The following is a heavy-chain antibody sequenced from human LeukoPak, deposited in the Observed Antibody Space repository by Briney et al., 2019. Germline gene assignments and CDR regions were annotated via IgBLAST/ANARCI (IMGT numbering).Heavy chain of an antibody. V-gene: IGHV4-59*01. D-gene: IGHD1-26*01. CDR2: IYYSGST. J-gene: IGHJ4*02. Sequence: SETLSLTCTVSGGSISSYYWSLIRQPPGKGLEWIAYIYYSGSTNYNPSLKSRVTISVDTSKNQFSLKLSSVTAADTAVYYCATHSGSYLGFDYWGQGTLVTVSS. CDR3: ATHSGSYLGFDY. CDR1: GGSISSYY.